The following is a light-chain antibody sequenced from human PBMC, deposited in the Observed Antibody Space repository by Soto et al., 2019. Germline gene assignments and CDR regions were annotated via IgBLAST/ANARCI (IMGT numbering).Light chain of an antibody. CDR2: GAS. CDR3: QQYGSSTWT. Sequence: EIVLPQSPGTLSLSPGERATLSCRASQSVNSNYLAWYQQKPGQAPRLLIYGASSRATGIPDRFSGSESGTDFTLTISRLEPEDFAVYYCQQYGSSTWTFGQGTKVEIK. J-gene: IGKJ1*01. CDR1: QSVNSNY. V-gene: IGKV3-20*01.